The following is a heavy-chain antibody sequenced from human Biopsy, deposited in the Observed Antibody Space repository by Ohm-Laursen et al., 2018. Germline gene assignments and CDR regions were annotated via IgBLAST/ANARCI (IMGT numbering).Heavy chain of an antibody. J-gene: IGHJ4*02. CDR1: GGTFINYA. D-gene: IGHD6-19*01. V-gene: IGHV1-46*01. CDR2: INPSGSTT. CDR3: ARNTGWYGDLYYFDY. Sequence: ASVKVSCKASGGTFINYAISWVRQAPGQGLEWMGMINPSGSTTSYPQIFQGRVTMTRDTSKSTVYMELSSLRSADTAVYFCARNTGWYGDLYYFDYWGQGTLVTVPS.